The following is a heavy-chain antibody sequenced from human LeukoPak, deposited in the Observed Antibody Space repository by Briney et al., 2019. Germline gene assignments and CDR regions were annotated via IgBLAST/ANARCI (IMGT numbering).Heavy chain of an antibody. J-gene: IGHJ5*02. CDR1: GGSISSYY. CDR2: IYYSGST. V-gene: IGHV4-59*01. Sequence: SETLSLTCTVSGGSISSYYWSWIRQPPGKGLEGIGYIYYSGSTNYNPSLKSRVTISVDTSKNQFSLKLSSVTAADTAVYYCVRDRCGGDCYWFDPWGQGTLVTVSS. D-gene: IGHD2-21*02. CDR3: VRDRCGGDCYWFDP.